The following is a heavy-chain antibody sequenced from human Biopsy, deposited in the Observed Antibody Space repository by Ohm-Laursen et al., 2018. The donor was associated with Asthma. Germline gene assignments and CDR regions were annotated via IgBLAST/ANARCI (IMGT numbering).Heavy chain of an antibody. CDR3: VRGSSSWHHGPFHYYYGLDV. J-gene: IGHJ6*02. V-gene: IGHV4-39*01. CDR1: SGSGGYMRSGNYY. D-gene: IGHD6-13*01. CDR2: IYYSGTT. Sequence: SDTLSLTWSLSSGSGGYMRSGNYYWGWIRQPPGKGLEWIGSIYYSGTTYYNPSLESRVTVSEDTSKNQFSLKLTSVTAADTAVYYCVRGSSSWHHGPFHYYYGLDVWGQGTTATVSS.